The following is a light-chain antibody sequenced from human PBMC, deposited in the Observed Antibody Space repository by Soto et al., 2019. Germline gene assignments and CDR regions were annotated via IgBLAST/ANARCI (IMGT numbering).Light chain of an antibody. Sequence: EIVLTHSPGTLSLSPGERATLSCRASQSVSSSYLAWYQQRPGQAPRLLIYGTSSRATGIPDRFSGSGSGTDFTLTISGLEPEDSAVYYCQQYGSSLFTFGPGTRVDVK. CDR1: QSVSSSY. CDR2: GTS. CDR3: QQYGSSLFT. J-gene: IGKJ3*01. V-gene: IGKV3-20*01.